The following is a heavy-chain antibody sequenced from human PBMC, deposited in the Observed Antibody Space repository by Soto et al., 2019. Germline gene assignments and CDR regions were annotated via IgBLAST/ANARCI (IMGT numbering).Heavy chain of an antibody. CDR3: XXXXXXXEALNWFDP. CDR1: GFSLSTSGVG. Sequence: QITLKESGPTLVKPTQTLTLTCTFSGFSLSTSGVGVGWIRQPPGKXXEWLALIYWDDDKRYSPSLKSRLTITKDTSKNQXXXXXXXXXXXXXXXXXXXXXXXXXEALNWFDPWGQGTLVTVSS. CDR2: IYWDDDK. V-gene: IGHV2-5*02. J-gene: IGHJ5*02. D-gene: IGHD3-3*01.